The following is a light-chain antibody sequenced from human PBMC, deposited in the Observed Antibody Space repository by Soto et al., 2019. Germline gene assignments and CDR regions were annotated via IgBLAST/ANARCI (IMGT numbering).Light chain of an antibody. Sequence: SVLTQPPSASRTPGQRVTISCSGSNSNIGSNPVNWFQQLPGTAPKLLIYSNDQRSSGVPDRFSGSKSGTSASLAIIGLQSEDEADYYCAAWDDSLNGHYVFGTGTKVTVL. J-gene: IGLJ1*01. CDR3: AAWDDSLNGHYV. V-gene: IGLV1-44*01. CDR2: SND. CDR1: NSNIGSNP.